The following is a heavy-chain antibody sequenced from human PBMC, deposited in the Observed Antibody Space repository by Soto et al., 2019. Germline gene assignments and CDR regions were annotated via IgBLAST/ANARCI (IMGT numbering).Heavy chain of an antibody. J-gene: IGHJ5*02. V-gene: IGHV1-18*01. CDR3: ARDLETYCTNGVCYTLGWFDP. CDR1: GYTFTSYG. Sequence: ASVKVSCKASGYTFTSYGISWVRQAPGQGLEWMGWISAYNGNTNYAQKLQGRVTMTTDTSPSTAYMELRSLRSDDTAVYYCARDLETYCTNGVCYTLGWFDPWGQGTLVTVSS. CDR2: ISAYNGNT. D-gene: IGHD2-8*01.